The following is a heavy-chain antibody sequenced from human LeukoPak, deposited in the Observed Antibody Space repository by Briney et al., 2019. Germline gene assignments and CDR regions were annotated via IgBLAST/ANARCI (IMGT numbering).Heavy chain of an antibody. D-gene: IGHD5-24*01. J-gene: IGHJ4*02. V-gene: IGHV4-59*12. CDR1: GGSISSYY. CDR3: ARVPLRDGYIRADY. CDR2: IYYSGST. Sequence: SETLSLTCTVSGGSISSYYWSWIRQPPGKGLEWIGYIYYSGSTNYNPSLKSRVTISVDTSKNQFSLKLSSVTAADTAVYYCARVPLRDGYIRADYWGQGTLVTVSS.